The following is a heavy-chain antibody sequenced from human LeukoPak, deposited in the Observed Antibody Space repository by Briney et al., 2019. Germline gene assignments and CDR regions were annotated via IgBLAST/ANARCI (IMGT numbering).Heavy chain of an antibody. D-gene: IGHD6-19*01. J-gene: IGHJ4*02. CDR1: GGSISSSNW. CDR3: ARRSIGYSSGRGLGY. V-gene: IGHV4-4*02. Sequence: SGTLSLTCAVSGGSISSSNWWSWVRQPPGKGLEWIGEIYHSGSTNYNPSLKSRVTISVDKSKNQFSLKLSSVTAADTAVYYCARRSIGYSSGRGLGYWGQGTLVTVSS. CDR2: IYHSGST.